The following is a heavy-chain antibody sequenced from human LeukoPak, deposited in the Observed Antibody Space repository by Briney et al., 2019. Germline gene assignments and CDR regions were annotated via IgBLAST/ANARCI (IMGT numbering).Heavy chain of an antibody. V-gene: IGHV4-59*01. CDR2: IYYSGST. J-gene: IGHJ6*02. Sequence: SETLSLTCTVSGGSISSYYWSWIRQPPGKGLEWIGYIYYSGSTNYNPSRKSRVTISVDTSKNQFSLKLSSVTAADTAVYYCARSGYGDYVAFYYGMDVWGQGTTVTVSS. CDR1: GGSISSYY. D-gene: IGHD4-17*01. CDR3: ARSGYGDYVAFYYGMDV.